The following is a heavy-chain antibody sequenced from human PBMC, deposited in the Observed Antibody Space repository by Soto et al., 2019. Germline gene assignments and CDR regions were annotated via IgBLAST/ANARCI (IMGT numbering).Heavy chain of an antibody. CDR3: AREGGGWSWGIDL. D-gene: IGHD6-19*01. V-gene: IGHV4-59*01. J-gene: IGHJ5*02. CDR1: GASISSYS. Sequence: PSETLSLTCTVSGASISSYSWSWIRQPPGKGLEWIGYIYYSGSTSYNPSLRSRVTMSVDTSKNQFSLKLTSVTAADTAVYYFAREGGGWSWGIDLSGQGTLVTVSS. CDR2: IYYSGST.